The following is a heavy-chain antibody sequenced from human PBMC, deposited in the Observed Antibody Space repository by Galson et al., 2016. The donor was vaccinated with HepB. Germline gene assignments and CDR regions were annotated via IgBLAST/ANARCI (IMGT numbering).Heavy chain of an antibody. CDR3: ARDLHDYVWGTSRLLFYGVDV. J-gene: IGHJ6*02. D-gene: IGHD3-16*02. CDR2: ISYDGSNT. Sequence: SLRLSCAASGFTFKSYWLSWIRQSPGKGLEWVAAISYDGSNTFYADSVKGRFTIYRDNSQNTLSLQMNSLRGEDTAVYYCARDLHDYVWGTSRLLFYGVDVWGQGTTVIVSS. V-gene: IGHV3-30-3*01. CDR1: GFTFKSYW.